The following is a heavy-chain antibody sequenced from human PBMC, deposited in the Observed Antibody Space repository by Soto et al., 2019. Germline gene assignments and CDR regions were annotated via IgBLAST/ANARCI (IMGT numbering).Heavy chain of an antibody. D-gene: IGHD5-12*01. J-gene: IGHJ4*02. V-gene: IGHV1-69*01. Sequence: QVQLVQSGAEVKKPGSSVKVSCEATGGTFSTFGISWVQQAPGQGLEWVGGITPMIGITKYAQKFQDRVTISADESMTNAYMERRGLRSDDTAVYFCAREADRRWLPLLDYWGQGTLVTVSS. CDR1: GGTFSTFG. CDR2: ITPMIGIT. CDR3: AREADRRWLPLLDY.